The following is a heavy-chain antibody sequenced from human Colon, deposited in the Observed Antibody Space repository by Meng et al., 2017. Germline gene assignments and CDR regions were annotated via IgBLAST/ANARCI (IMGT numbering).Heavy chain of an antibody. V-gene: IGHV4-4*02. CDR3: ASSDYYRSDY. D-gene: IGHD3-22*01. CDR1: GGSISRSDW. CDR2: TSHSGST. J-gene: IGHJ4*02. Sequence: ETGLGLVRPAETLSLTGAVSGGSISRSDWWSWVRQPPGKGLEWIGETSHSGSTNYSPSLKSRVTISLDKSKNQLSLKLNSVTAADTAVYYCASSDYYRSDYWGQGTLVTVSS.